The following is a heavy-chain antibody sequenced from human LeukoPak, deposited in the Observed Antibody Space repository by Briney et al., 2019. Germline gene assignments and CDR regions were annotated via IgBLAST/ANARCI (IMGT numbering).Heavy chain of an antibody. V-gene: IGHV4-61*02. Sequence: SETLSLTCTVSGGSISSGSYYCSWIPQPAGKGLEWIGRIYTSGSTNYNPSLKSRVTISVDTSKNQFSLKLSSVTAADTAVYYCARYAGYCSSTSCYFGIDYWGQGTLVTVSS. CDR1: GGSISSGSYY. J-gene: IGHJ4*02. CDR2: IYTSGST. CDR3: ARYAGYCSSTSCYFGIDY. D-gene: IGHD2-2*01.